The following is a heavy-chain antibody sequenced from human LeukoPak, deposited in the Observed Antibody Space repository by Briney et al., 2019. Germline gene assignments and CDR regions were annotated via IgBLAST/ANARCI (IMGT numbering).Heavy chain of an antibody. D-gene: IGHD2-8*01. Sequence: ASVKVSCKASGYTFTSYDINWGRQAPGQGREWMGWMNPNSGNTVYAQKFQGRVTMTRNTSISTAYMELSSLRSEDTAVYYCARGRRGVVKGIDPWGQGTLVTVSS. CDR2: MNPNSGNT. J-gene: IGHJ5*02. V-gene: IGHV1-8*01. CDR1: GYTFTSYD. CDR3: ARGRRGVVKGIDP.